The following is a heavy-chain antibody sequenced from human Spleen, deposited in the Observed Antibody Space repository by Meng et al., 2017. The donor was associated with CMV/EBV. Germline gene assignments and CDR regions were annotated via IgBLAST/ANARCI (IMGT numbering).Heavy chain of an antibody. CDR3: TRDGDRFLTTEYYFDF. Sequence: GESLKISCAASGFTLNNYWMSWVRQAPGKGLEWVANINHDGSAKFYIDSVKGRFTISRDNAKNSLYLQMNSLRAEDTAVYYCTRDGDRFLTTEYYFDFWGQGTLVTVSS. CDR1: GFTLNNYW. D-gene: IGHD4-11*01. CDR2: INHDGSAK. J-gene: IGHJ4*02. V-gene: IGHV3-7*01.